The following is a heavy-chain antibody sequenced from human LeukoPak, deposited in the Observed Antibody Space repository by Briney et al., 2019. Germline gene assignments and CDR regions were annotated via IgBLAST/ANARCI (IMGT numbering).Heavy chain of an antibody. D-gene: IGHD5-18*01. CDR3: AGELWTNRYQYYGMDV. CDR2: IYISGST. J-gene: IGHJ6*02. Sequence: SETLSLTCTVSGGFTSNYYWNWIRQPAGKGLEWIGRIYISGSTKYNPSLESRVTMSVDTSKNQLSLNLESVTAADTAVYYCAGELWTNRYQYYGMDVWGQGTTVTVSS. V-gene: IGHV4-4*07. CDR1: GGFTSNYY.